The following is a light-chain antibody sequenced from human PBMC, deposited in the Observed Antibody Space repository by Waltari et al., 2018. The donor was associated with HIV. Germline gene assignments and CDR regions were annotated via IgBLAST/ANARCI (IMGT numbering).Light chain of an antibody. CDR2: IPPVGRH. V-gene: IGLV4-69*01. CDR3: QTWGSGIQV. J-gene: IGLJ2*01. Sequence: LTQSPSASASVGASVKLTCTLSSGHSSYTIAWHQQQPQKGPRYLMKIPPVGRHTKGDGIPDRFSGSSSGAERSLTISSLQSEDEADYYCQTWGSGIQVFGGGTKLTVL. CDR1: SGHSSYT.